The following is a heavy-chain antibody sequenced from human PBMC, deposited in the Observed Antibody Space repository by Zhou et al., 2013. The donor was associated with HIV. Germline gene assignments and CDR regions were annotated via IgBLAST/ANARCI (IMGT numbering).Heavy chain of an antibody. V-gene: IGHV1-45*02. Sequence: QMQLVQSGPEVKKAGSSVKVSCKASEYTFTYRYVHWVRQAPGQALEWMGWITPFNGDTNYAQKFQDRVTITRDTSMGTAYMELSSLRSEDTAMYFCASMEYGDYVLDYWGQGTLVTVSS. CDR2: ITPFNGDT. D-gene: IGHD3-16*01. J-gene: IGHJ4*02. CDR3: ASMEYGDYVLDY. CDR1: EYTFTYRY.